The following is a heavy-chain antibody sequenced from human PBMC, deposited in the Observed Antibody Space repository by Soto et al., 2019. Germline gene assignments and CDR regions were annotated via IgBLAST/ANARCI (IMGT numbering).Heavy chain of an antibody. CDR2: INAGNGNT. Sequence: ASVKVSWKASGYTFTSYAMHWVRQAPGQRLEWMGWINAGNGNTKYSQKFQGRVTITRDTSASTAYMELSSLRSEDTAVYYCARVRHFLGWFGELGDVFDFWGQGSL. CDR1: GYTFTSYA. CDR3: ARVRHFLGWFGELGDVFDF. D-gene: IGHD3-10*01. V-gene: IGHV1-3*01. J-gene: IGHJ3*01.